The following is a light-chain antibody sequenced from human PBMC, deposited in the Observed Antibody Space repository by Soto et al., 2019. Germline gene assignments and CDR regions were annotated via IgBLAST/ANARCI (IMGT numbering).Light chain of an antibody. CDR3: SSYAGSNNRYV. J-gene: IGLJ1*01. CDR2: EVS. Sequence: QSALTQPPSASGSPGQSVTISCTGTSSNVGGYNFVSGYQEHPGKAPKLIIYEVSKRASGVPDRFSGSKSGNTASLTVSGLQAEDEADYYCSSYAGSNNRYVFGTGTKVTVL. V-gene: IGLV2-8*01. CDR1: SSNVGGYNF.